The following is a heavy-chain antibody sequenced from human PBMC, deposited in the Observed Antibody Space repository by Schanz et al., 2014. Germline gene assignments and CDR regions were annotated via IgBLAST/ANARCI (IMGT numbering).Heavy chain of an antibody. D-gene: IGHD6-19*01. CDR1: GFTLSNYA. CDR3: AASSGWHPSTDY. J-gene: IGHJ4*02. Sequence: EVQLVESGGGLVQPGGSLRLSCAAPGFTLSNYAMHWVRQTPDKGLEWVSGLSANGDSTFYSSSVKGRFTISRDISKNTLYLQMGSLRAEDVAVYYCAASSGWHPSTDYWGQGTLVNVSS. V-gene: IGHV3-64*01. CDR2: LSANGDST.